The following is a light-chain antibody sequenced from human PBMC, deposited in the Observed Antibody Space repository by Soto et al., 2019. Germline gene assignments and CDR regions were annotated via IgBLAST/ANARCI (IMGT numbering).Light chain of an antibody. CDR3: AAWDDNLNGPL. Sequence: QLVLTQPPSLSGTPGQRVTISCSGSNSNIGRYSVNWYQHFPGTAPKILIYSDDERPSGVPARFSGSKSGTSASLAISGLQSEDEAEYYCAAWDDNLNGPLFGGGTKVTVL. CDR2: SDD. CDR1: NSNIGRYS. J-gene: IGLJ3*02. V-gene: IGLV1-44*01.